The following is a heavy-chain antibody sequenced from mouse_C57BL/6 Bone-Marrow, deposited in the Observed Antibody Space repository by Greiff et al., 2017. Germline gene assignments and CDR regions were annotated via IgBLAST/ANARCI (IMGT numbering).Heavy chain of an antibody. V-gene: IGHV1-72*01. CDR2: IDPNSGGT. J-gene: IGHJ1*03. CDR1: GYTFTSYW. D-gene: IGHD1-1*01. CDR3: GREDYGSRLDWYFDV. Sequence: QVHVKQSGAELVKPGASVTLSCKASGYTFTSYWMHRVKRRPGGGLEWIGRIDPNSGGTKYNEQFKSKATLTVDKPSSTASMKLSSLTSEDASVYYCGREDYGSRLDWYFDVWGTGTTVTVSS.